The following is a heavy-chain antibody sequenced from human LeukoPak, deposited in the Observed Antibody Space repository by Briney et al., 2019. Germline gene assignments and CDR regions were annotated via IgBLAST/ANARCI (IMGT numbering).Heavy chain of an antibody. CDR3: AGGNSGHNWFDP. J-gene: IGHJ5*02. CDR2: ISNDGGKK. V-gene: IGHV3-30-3*01. CDR1: GFTFSSYT. D-gene: IGHD4-23*01. Sequence: GGSLRLSCAASGFTFSSYTIHWVRQAPGKGLEWVAVISNDGGKKYYADSVKGRFTISRDNSKNTLYLQMNSLRSDDTAVYYCAGGNSGHNWFDPWGQGTPVTVSS.